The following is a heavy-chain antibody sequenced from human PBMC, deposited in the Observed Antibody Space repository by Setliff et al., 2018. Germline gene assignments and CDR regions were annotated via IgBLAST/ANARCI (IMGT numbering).Heavy chain of an antibody. Sequence: ASVKVSCKASGYTFTNYDINWVRQATGQGLEWMGWMNPKSGNTGYAQKFQGRVNMTRDTSTSTVYMELRSLKSEDTATYFCARGLIAYASWYPNKHTYYYYMDVWGKGTTVTVSS. D-gene: IGHD6-13*01. CDR2: MNPKSGNT. J-gene: IGHJ6*03. V-gene: IGHV1-8*02. CDR1: GYTFTNYD. CDR3: ARGLIAYASWYPNKHTYYYYMDV.